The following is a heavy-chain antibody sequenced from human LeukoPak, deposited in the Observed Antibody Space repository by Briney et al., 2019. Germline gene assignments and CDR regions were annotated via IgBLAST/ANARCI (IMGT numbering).Heavy chain of an antibody. CDR3: ARDLYTAMEP. CDR1: GGSISSGGDF. Sequence: SETLSLTCTVSGGSISSGGDFWSWIRQSPGKGLEWIGYIYHTGSTYYNPSLKSRVSISVDRSKNQFSLRLSSVTAADTAVYYCARDLYTAMEPWGQGTLVTVSS. CDR2: IYHTGST. J-gene: IGHJ5*02. D-gene: IGHD5-18*01. V-gene: IGHV4-30-2*06.